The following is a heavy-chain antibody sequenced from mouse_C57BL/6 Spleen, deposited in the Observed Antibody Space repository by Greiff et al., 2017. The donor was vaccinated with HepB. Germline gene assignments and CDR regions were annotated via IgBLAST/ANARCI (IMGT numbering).Heavy chain of an antibody. D-gene: IGHD1-1*01. J-gene: IGHJ4*01. CDR2: INPNNGGT. CDR3: ARSIYYYGSSSDYAMDY. Sequence: EVQLQQSGPELVKPGASVKISCKASGYTFTDYYMNWVKQSHGKSLEWIGDINPNNGGTSYNQKFKGKATLTVDKSSSTAYMELRSLTSEDSAVYYCARSIYYYGSSSDYAMDYWGQGTSVTVSS. V-gene: IGHV1-26*01. CDR1: GYTFTDYY.